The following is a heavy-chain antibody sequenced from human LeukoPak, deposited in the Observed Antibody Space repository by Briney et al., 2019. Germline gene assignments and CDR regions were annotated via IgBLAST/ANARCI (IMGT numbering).Heavy chain of an antibody. Sequence: GESLKISCKGSGYSFTSYWIGWVRQIPGKGLEWMGIIYPGDSDTRYSPSFQGQVTISADKSISTAYLQWSSLKASDTAMYYCARQKDSGCDLNYYYGMDVWGQGTTVTVSS. D-gene: IGHD5-12*01. CDR3: ARQKDSGCDLNYYYGMDV. J-gene: IGHJ6*02. V-gene: IGHV5-51*01. CDR1: GYSFTSYW. CDR2: IYPGDSDT.